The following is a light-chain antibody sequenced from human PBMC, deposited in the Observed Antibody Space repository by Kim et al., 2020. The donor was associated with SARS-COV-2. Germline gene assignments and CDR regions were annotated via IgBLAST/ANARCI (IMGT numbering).Light chain of an antibody. V-gene: IGLV2-8*01. Sequence: GQSVTISCPGTSSDVGNSNYVSWYQQHPGKAPKRMIYEVTKRPSGVPDRFSGSKSGNTASLTVSGLQAEDEADYFCSSYAGSNNFVFGTGTKVTVL. J-gene: IGLJ1*01. CDR3: SSYAGSNNFV. CDR2: EVT. CDR1: SSDVGNSNY.